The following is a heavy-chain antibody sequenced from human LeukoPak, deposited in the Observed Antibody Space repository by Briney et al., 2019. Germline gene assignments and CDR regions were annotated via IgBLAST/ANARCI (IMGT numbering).Heavy chain of an antibody. CDR2: ISSSSSYI. J-gene: IGHJ4*02. CDR1: GFTFSSYS. D-gene: IGHD3-10*01. CDR3: ARDYYGSGSCFDY. V-gene: IGHV3-21*01. Sequence: PGGSLRLSCAASGFTFSSYSMSWVRQAPGKGLEWVSSISSSSSYIYYADSVKGRFTISRDNAKNSLYLQMNSLRAEDTAVFYCARDYYGSGSCFDYWGQGTLVTVSS.